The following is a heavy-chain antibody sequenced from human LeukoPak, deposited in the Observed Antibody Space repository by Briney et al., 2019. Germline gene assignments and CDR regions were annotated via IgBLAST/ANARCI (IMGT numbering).Heavy chain of an antibody. CDR1: GGSFSGYY. Sequence: SETLSLTCAVYGGSFSGYYWSWIRQPPGKGLEWIGEINHSGSTNYNPSLKSRVTISVDTSMNQFSLKLSSVTAADTAVYYCARGGPPLGVVVPAATTFDYWGQGTLVTVSS. CDR3: ARGGPPLGVVVPAATTFDY. CDR2: INHSGST. D-gene: IGHD2-2*01. J-gene: IGHJ4*02. V-gene: IGHV4-34*01.